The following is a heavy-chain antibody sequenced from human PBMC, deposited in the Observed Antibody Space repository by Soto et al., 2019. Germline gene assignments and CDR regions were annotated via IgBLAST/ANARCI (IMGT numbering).Heavy chain of an antibody. D-gene: IGHD4-17*01. Sequence: PGGSLRLSCAASGYTFSSYAMSWVRQAPGKGLEWVSAISGSGGSTYYADSVKGRFTISRDNSKNTLYLQMNSLRAEDTAVYSCARLLPGDYGDGFDYWGQGTLVTVSS. CDR2: ISGSGGST. CDR3: ARLLPGDYGDGFDY. J-gene: IGHJ4*02. CDR1: GYTFSSYA. V-gene: IGHV3-23*01.